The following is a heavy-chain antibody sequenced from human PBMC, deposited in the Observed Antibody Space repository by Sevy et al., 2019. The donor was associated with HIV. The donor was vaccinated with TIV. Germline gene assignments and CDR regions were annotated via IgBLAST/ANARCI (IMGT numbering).Heavy chain of an antibody. CDR2: IYSDGST. CDR1: GFTVSNNY. J-gene: IGHJ4*02. CDR3: ARVPPYSYGFGVDY. Sequence: GGSLRLSCAASGFTVSNNYMNGVRQAPGKGLEWVSVIYSDGSTYYVDSVKGRFTISRDNSKNTLFLQMNSLRADDTAVYYCARVPPYSYGFGVDYWGQGTLVTVSS. D-gene: IGHD5-18*01. V-gene: IGHV3-53*01.